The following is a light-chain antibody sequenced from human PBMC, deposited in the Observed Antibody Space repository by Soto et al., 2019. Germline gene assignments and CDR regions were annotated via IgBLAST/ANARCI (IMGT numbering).Light chain of an antibody. V-gene: IGKV1-39*01. CDR2: STS. CDR3: QQSYSSPQT. J-gene: IGKJ1*01. CDR1: QNMRRR. Sequence: QINQSPETLSASVGERVTITCRAGQNMRRRLAWFQQKPGKAPTLLIYSTSTLQSGVPSRFSGSGSGTDFTLTISGLQPEDFATYFCQQSYSSPQTFGQGTKVDIK.